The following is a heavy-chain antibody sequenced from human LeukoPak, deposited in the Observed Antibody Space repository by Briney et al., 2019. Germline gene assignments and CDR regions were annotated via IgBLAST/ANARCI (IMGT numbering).Heavy chain of an antibody. CDR3: ARRLRVKNAFDI. D-gene: IGHD3-10*01. V-gene: IGHV4-34*01. Sequence: SETLSLTCAVYGGSFRGYYWSWIRQPPGKGLEWIGEINHSGSTNYNQSLTSRVTRSVDTCKNQLSPQQRSVTAAHTAGNYGARRLRVKNAFDIWGKGTMVTVSS. J-gene: IGHJ3*02. CDR2: INHSGST. CDR1: GGSFRGYY.